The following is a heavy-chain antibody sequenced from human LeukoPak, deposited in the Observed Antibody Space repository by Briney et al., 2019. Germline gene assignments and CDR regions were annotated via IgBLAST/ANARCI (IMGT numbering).Heavy chain of an antibody. CDR2: IYYSGST. J-gene: IGHJ4*02. CDR1: GGSISSYY. CDR3: ARSSGYSYGQFDY. D-gene: IGHD5-18*01. V-gene: IGHV4-59*01. Sequence: PSETLSLTCTVSGGSISSYYWSWIRQPPGKGLEWIGYIYYSGSTNYNPSLKSRVTISVDTSKNQFSLKLSSVTAADTAVYYCARSSGYSYGQFDYWGQGTLVTVSS.